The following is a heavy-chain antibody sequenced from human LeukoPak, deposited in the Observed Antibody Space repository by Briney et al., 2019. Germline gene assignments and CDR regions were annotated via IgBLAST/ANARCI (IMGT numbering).Heavy chain of an antibody. Sequence: SETLSLTCTVSGGSISSSSYYWGWIRQPPGKGLEWIGSIYYSGSTYYNPSLKSRVTISVDTSKNQFSLKLSSVTAADTAVYYCAGVLTGDVRWAFDIWGQGTMVTVSS. D-gene: IGHD7-27*01. CDR3: AGVLTGDVRWAFDI. CDR1: GGSISSSSYY. CDR2: IYYSGST. J-gene: IGHJ3*02. V-gene: IGHV4-39*01.